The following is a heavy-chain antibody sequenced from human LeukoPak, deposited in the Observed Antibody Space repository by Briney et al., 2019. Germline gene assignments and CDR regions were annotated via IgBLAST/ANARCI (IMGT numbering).Heavy chain of an antibody. J-gene: IGHJ6*02. CDR2: IYYSGST. CDR1: GGSISSSSYY. D-gene: IGHD2-2*01. CDR3: ARLRCSSTSCYFYYYYYGMDV. Sequence: SETLSLTCTVSGGSISSSSYYWGWIRQPPGKGLEWIGSIYYSGSTYYNPSLKSRVTISVDTSKNQFSMKLSSVTAADTAVYYCARLRCSSTSCYFYYYYYGMDVWGQGTTVTVSS. V-gene: IGHV4-39*01.